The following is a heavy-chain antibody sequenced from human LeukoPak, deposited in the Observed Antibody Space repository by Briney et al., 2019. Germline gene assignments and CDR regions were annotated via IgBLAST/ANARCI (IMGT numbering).Heavy chain of an antibody. V-gene: IGHV1-46*04. D-gene: IGHD3-16*01. CDR3: ARGPLLGYDTNDSGFDI. J-gene: IGHJ3*02. CDR1: GYGFTTYY. Sequence: ASVKVSCKASGYGFTTYYVHCVRQAPGQGLEWVGVIKPNDGGTISAQKLQDRVTLTRDTSTSTVYVKLNSLKPDDTAVYYCARGPLLGYDTNDSGFDIWGQGTLVTVSS. CDR2: IKPNDGGT.